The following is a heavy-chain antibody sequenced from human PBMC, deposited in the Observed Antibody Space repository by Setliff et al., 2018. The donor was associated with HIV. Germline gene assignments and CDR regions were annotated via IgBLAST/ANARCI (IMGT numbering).Heavy chain of an antibody. Sequence: ASVKVSCKASGYTFTDYYIHWVRQAPGQGLEWMGWINSASGGTNYAQKLQGRVTMTTDTSTSTAYMELRSLRSDDTAVYYCARDQITMVRGTLGAFDIWGQGTMVTVSS. CDR3: ARDQITMVRGTLGAFDI. CDR2: INSASGGT. D-gene: IGHD3-10*01. V-gene: IGHV1-2*02. CDR1: GYTFTDYY. J-gene: IGHJ3*02.